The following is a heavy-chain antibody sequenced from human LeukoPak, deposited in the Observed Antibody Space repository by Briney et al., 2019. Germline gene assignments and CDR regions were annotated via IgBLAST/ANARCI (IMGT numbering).Heavy chain of an antibody. CDR1: GFTFSTFW. Sequence: PGGSLRLSCAVSGFTFSTFWMSWVRQAPGKGLEWVATTKPDGSERYHVDSAKGRFTISRDNAKNLLYLQMSSLRAEDTAVYYCAKPRPSYSSSWYDHWGQGTLVTVSS. J-gene: IGHJ5*02. CDR2: TKPDGSER. V-gene: IGHV3-7*05. D-gene: IGHD6-13*01. CDR3: AKPRPSYSSSWYDH.